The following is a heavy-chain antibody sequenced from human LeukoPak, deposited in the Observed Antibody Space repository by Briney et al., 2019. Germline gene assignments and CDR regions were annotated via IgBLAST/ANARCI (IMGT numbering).Heavy chain of an antibody. CDR2: ISSSSTTI. J-gene: IGHJ4*02. CDR3: ARGGAARPDY. Sequence: GGSLRLSRAASGFTFSTYGMDWVRQAPGKGLEWISYISSSSTTINYADSVKGRFTISRDNAKNSLYLQMSSLRAEDTAIYYCARGGAARPDYWGQGTLVTVSS. CDR1: GFTFSTYG. V-gene: IGHV3-48*01. D-gene: IGHD6-6*01.